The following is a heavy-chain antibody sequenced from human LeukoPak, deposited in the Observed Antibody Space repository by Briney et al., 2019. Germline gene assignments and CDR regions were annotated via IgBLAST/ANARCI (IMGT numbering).Heavy chain of an antibody. Sequence: ASVKVSCKASGYTFTGYYMHWVRQAPGQGLEWMGWINPNSGGTNYAQKFQGRVTMTRDTSISTAYMELSRLRSDDTAVYYCARGPHTWYYYGSWECGSRALFPILSYWGQGTLVTVSS. D-gene: IGHD3-10*01. V-gene: IGHV1-2*02. CDR2: INPNSGGT. CDR3: ARGPHTWYYYGSWECGSRALFPILSY. CDR1: GYTFTGYY. J-gene: IGHJ4*02.